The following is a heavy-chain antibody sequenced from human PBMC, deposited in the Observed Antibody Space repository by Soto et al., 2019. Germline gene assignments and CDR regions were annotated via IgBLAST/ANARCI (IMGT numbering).Heavy chain of an antibody. Sequence: PGGSLRLSCVASGFTFSSYWMSWVRQAPGKGLEWVANIKQDGSEKYYVDSVKGRFTISRDNAKNSLYLQMNSLRAEDTAVYYCARLGYCSSTSCYYGWFDPWGQGTLVTVSS. V-gene: IGHV3-7*03. CDR1: GFTFSSYW. D-gene: IGHD2-2*01. CDR2: IKQDGSEK. J-gene: IGHJ5*02. CDR3: ARLGYCSSTSCYYGWFDP.